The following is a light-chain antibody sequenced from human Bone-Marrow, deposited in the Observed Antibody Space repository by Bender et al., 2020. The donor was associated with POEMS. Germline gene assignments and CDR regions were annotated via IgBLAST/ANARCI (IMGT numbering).Light chain of an antibody. CDR2: EVA. J-gene: IGLJ2*01. CDR1: SSDVGNYDR. Sequence: QSALTQPPSVSGSPGQSVTISCTGTSSDVGNYDRFSWYQQPPGTAPKLIIYEVANRPSGVLERISGSKSDNTASLTISGLQAEDEADYFCSSYTTSSLIPVGGGTKVTVL. CDR3: SSYTTSSLIP. V-gene: IGLV2-18*02.